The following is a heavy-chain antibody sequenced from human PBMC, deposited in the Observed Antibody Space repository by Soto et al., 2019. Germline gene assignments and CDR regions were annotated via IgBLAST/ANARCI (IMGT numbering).Heavy chain of an antibody. Sequence: GGSLRLSCAASGFTFSSYAMNWVRQAPGKGLEWVSAISGSAATTHFADSVKGRFTISRDNSKNTLYLQMNSLRAEDTAVYYCARDRSYYDSSGSYAPPYWGQGTLVTVSS. V-gene: IGHV3-23*01. D-gene: IGHD3-22*01. J-gene: IGHJ4*02. CDR2: ISGSAATT. CDR3: ARDRSYYDSSGSYAPPY. CDR1: GFTFSSYA.